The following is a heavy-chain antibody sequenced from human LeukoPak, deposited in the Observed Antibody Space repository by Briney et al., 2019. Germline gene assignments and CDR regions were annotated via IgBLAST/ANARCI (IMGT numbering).Heavy chain of an antibody. V-gene: IGHV3-23*01. Sequence: GGSLRLSCAASGFTFSSSAMSWVRQAPGKGLEWVSGIGGSGGTTHYADSVKGRFTISRDNSKNTLYLQMNSLRAEGTAVYYCAKKTGTMVRGVIITRPDYWGQGTLVTVSS. CDR3: AKKTGTMVRGVIITRPDY. J-gene: IGHJ4*02. CDR1: GFTFSSSA. CDR2: IGGSGGTT. D-gene: IGHD3-10*01.